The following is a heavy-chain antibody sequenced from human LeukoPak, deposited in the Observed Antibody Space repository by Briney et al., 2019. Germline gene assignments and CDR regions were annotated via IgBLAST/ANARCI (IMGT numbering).Heavy chain of an antibody. CDR1: GFTFSRYE. Sequence: PGGSLRLSCATSGFTFSRYEMNWVRQAPGRGLEWVSYITSRSTTKQYADSVKGRFTISRENAKNSLYLQMNSLRDEDTAVYYCARVQTSAFDIWGQGTMVTVSS. V-gene: IGHV3-48*02. D-gene: IGHD1-1*01. CDR3: ARVQTSAFDI. J-gene: IGHJ3*02. CDR2: ITSRSTTK.